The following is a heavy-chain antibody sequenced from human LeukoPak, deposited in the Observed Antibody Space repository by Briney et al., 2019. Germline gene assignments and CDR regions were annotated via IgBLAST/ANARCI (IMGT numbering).Heavy chain of an antibody. V-gene: IGHV1-2*02. D-gene: IGHD3-10*01. Sequence: ASVKVSCKASGYTFTGYYMHWVRQAPGQGLEWTGWINPNSGGTNYAQKFQGRVTMTRDTSISTAYMELSRLRSDDTAVCYCARDRVVRGVPLDYWGQGTLVTVSS. CDR2: INPNSGGT. J-gene: IGHJ4*02. CDR1: GYTFTGYY. CDR3: ARDRVVRGVPLDY.